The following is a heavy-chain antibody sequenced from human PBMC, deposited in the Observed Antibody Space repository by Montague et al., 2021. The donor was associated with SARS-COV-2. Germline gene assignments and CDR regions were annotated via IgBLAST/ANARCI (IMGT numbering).Heavy chain of an antibody. CDR1: GGSISTYY. CDR2: IYYSGST. D-gene: IGHD2-15*01. Sequence: SETLSLTCSVSGGSISTYYWRWILQPPGKGLEWLGDIYYSGSTNHNPSLKSRVTISIDTSKNQFSLELSSVTAADMAVDYCASPGGYWTGGSCYYVYWGQGTLVTVSS. V-gene: IGHV4-59*01. J-gene: IGHJ4*02. CDR3: ASPGGYWTGGSCYYVY.